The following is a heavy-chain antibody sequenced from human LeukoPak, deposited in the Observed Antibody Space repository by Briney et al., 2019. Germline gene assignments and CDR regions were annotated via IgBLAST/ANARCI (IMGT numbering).Heavy chain of an antibody. Sequence: GGSLRLSCAASGFTFSNYAMHWVRQAPGKGLEWVAVVSYDGSNKYYIDSVKGRFTISRDNSKDTLYLQMNSLRVEDTAVYYCAKDRTIFGVVITNSDYWGQGTLVTVSS. CDR2: VSYDGSNK. CDR1: GFTFSNYA. D-gene: IGHD3-3*01. J-gene: IGHJ4*02. CDR3: AKDRTIFGVVITNSDY. V-gene: IGHV3-30-3*01.